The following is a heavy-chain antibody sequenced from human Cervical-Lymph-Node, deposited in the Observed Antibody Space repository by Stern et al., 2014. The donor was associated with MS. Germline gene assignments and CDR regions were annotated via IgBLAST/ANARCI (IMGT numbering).Heavy chain of an antibody. CDR3: ATYSSTWSPPWF. CDR2: INPTGGST. CDR1: GDTFTSYY. J-gene: IGHJ4*02. Sequence: QVQLVQSGAEVKKPGAPVKVSCKASGDTFTSYYMHWVRQAPGQGLEWMGIINPTGGSTHYAQKFQGRVTLTRDTSTSTVYMELSSLRSEDTAVYYCATYSSTWSPPWFWGQGTLVTVSS. D-gene: IGHD6-13*01. V-gene: IGHV1-46*01.